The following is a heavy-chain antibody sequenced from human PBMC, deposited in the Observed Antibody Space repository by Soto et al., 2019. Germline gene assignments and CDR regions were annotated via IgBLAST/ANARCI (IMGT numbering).Heavy chain of an antibody. D-gene: IGHD5-18*01. CDR3: ARDVGYGLIDY. J-gene: IGHJ4*02. CDR2: ISAYNGNT. Sequence: GASVNVSCKASGYTFTSYCISWVRQGPGQGVEWMGWISAYNGNTNYAQKLQGRVTMTTDTSTSTAYMELRSLRSDDTAVYYCARDVGYGLIDYWGQGTLVTVSS. V-gene: IGHV1-18*01. CDR1: GYTFTSYC.